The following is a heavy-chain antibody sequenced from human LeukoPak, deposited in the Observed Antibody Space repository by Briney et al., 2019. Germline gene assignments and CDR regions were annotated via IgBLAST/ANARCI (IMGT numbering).Heavy chain of an antibody. CDR3: ARGWTGGYFES. J-gene: IGHJ4*02. CDR2: MYYSGTT. Sequence: SETLSLTCVVSGGSINSDYWSWIRQPPGKGLEWIGNMYYSGTTNYNPSLMSRVSISIDTSKKQFSLKLNSVTAADTAVYYCARGWTGGYFESWGQGTLVTVSS. D-gene: IGHD3-16*01. V-gene: IGHV4-59*13. CDR1: GGSINSDY.